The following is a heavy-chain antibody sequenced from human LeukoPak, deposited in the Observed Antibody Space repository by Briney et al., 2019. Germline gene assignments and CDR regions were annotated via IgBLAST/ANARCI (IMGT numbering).Heavy chain of an antibody. CDR1: GYTFTIYG. Sequence: ASVTVSFKASGYTFTIYGISWVRQAPGQGRERMGWISAYNGNTNYAQKLQGRVTMTTDTSTSTAYMELRSLRSDDTAVYYCARGRGISWFGELIAGYFDYWGQGTLVTVSS. V-gene: IGHV1-18*01. J-gene: IGHJ4*02. D-gene: IGHD3-10*01. CDR2: ISAYNGNT. CDR3: ARGRGISWFGELIAGYFDY.